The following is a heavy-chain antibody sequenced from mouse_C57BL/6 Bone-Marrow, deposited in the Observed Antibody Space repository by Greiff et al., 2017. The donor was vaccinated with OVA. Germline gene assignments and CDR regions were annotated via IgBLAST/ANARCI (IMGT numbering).Heavy chain of an antibody. J-gene: IGHJ1*03. CDR3: ARGEPLWYFDV. CDR1: GYTFTSYW. V-gene: IGHV1-69*01. CDR2: IDPSDSYT. Sequence: VQLQQPGAELVMPGASVKLSCKASGYTFTSYWMHWVKQRPGQGLEWIGEIDPSDSYTNYNQKFKGKSTLTVDKSSSTAYMQLSSLTSDDSAVYYCARGEPLWYFDVWGTGTTVTVSS.